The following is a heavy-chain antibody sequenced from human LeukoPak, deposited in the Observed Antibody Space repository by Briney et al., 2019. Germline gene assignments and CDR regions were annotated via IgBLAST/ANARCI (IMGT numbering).Heavy chain of an antibody. V-gene: IGHV3-74*03. CDR3: AGLRGKITTIDY. J-gene: IGHJ4*02. D-gene: IGHD4-11*01. CDR1: EFTFSSYW. Sequence: AGGSLRLSCVASEFTFSSYWMHWVRLAPGEGLVWVSVINSDGSTTLYADSVKGRFTISRDNAKNTLYLQMNSLRAEDTAVYYCAGLRGKITTIDYWGQGTLVTVSS. CDR2: INSDGSTT.